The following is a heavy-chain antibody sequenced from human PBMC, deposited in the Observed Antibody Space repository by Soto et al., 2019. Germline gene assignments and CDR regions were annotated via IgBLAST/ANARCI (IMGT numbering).Heavy chain of an antibody. Sequence: PGGSLRLSCAAFGFTFSDYWMHWVRQAPGKGLVWVSRINSGGTSTNYADSVKGRFTISRDNAKNTLYLQMNSLRAEGTAVYYCVSGRYNRNGFDPWGQGTLVTVSS. CDR3: VSGRYNRNGFDP. D-gene: IGHD1-20*01. CDR2: INSGGTST. CDR1: GFTFSDYW. J-gene: IGHJ5*02. V-gene: IGHV3-74*01.